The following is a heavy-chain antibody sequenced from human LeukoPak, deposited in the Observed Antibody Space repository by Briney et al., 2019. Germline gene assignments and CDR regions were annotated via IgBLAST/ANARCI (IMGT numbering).Heavy chain of an antibody. CDR1: GLTFSNKW. V-gene: IGHV3-7*03. J-gene: IGHJ5*02. CDR3: ARVGWEILNLHFDP. CDR2: IKKDGSQT. Sequence: GGSLRLSCVGSGLTFSNKWMTWVRQAPGKGPEWVATIKKDGSQTYYVDSVKGRFTISRDNAQNSLYLQMNGLRVEDTAIYSCARVGWEILNLHFDPWGQGTLVTVSS. D-gene: IGHD1-14*01.